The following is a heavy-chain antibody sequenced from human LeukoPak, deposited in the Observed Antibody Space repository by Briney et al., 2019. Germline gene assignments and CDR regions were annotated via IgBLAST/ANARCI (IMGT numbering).Heavy chain of an antibody. V-gene: IGHV3-11*04. J-gene: IGHJ4*02. CDR3: ARDSEAYCGGDCYTD. CDR1: GFNVSNNY. Sequence: GGSLRLSCVVSGFNVSNNYMSWVRQAPGKGLEWVSYISSSGSTIYYADSVKGRFTISRDNAKNSLYLQMNSLRAEDTAVYYCARDSEAYCGGDCYTDGGQGTLVTVSS. D-gene: IGHD2-21*02. CDR2: ISSSGSTI.